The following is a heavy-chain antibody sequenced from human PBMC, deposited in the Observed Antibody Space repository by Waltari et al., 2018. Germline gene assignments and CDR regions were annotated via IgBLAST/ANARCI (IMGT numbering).Heavy chain of an antibody. V-gene: IGHV4-39*07. CDR2: IYYSGST. J-gene: IGHJ5*02. CDR3: ARDKVGLNDFWRGYQPNWFDP. Sequence: QLQLQESGPGLVKPSETLSLTCTVSGGSISSSSYYWGWIRQPPGKGLEWIGSIYYSGSTYYNPSLKSRVTISVDTSKNQFSPQLSSVTAADTAVYDCARDKVGLNDFWRGYQPNWFDPWGQGTLVTVSS. CDR1: GGSISSSSYY. D-gene: IGHD3-3*01.